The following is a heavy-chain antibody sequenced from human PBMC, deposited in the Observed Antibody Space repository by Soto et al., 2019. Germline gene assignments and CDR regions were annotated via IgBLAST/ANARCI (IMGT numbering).Heavy chain of an antibody. Sequence: QVQLVQSGAEVKKPGSSVKVSCKASGGTFSSYAISWVRQAPGQGLEWMGGIIPIFGTANYAQKFQGRVTITGDEPRRKAYRELSSLRLEDRAVYYWGGDPPYDSGGYYNYYGMAVGGKGTTVPVSS. J-gene: IGHJ6*04. D-gene: IGHD3-22*01. CDR2: IIPIFGTA. CDR1: GGTFSSYA. CDR3: GGDPPYDSGGYYNYYGMAV. V-gene: IGHV1-69*01.